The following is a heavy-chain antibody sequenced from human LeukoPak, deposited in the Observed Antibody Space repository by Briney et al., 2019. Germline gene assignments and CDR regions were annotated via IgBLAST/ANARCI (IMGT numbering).Heavy chain of an antibody. CDR2: IIPILGIA. J-gene: IGHJ4*02. Sequence: ASVKVSCKASGGTFSSYAISRVRQAPGQGLEWMGRIIPILGIANYAQKFQGRVTITADKSTSTAYMELSSLRSEDTAVYYCARGPPLYDSSGYYHPFHDPFFDYWGQGTLVTVSS. D-gene: IGHD3-22*01. V-gene: IGHV1-69*04. CDR3: ARGPPLYDSSGYYHPFHDPFFDY. CDR1: GGTFSSYA.